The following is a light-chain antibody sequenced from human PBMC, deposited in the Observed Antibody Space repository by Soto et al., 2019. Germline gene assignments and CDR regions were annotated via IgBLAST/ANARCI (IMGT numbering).Light chain of an antibody. CDR1: QDMSSY. V-gene: IGKV1-9*01. Sequence: DIQLTQSPSFLSASVGDRVTITCRASQDMSSYLVWYQQKPGKAPTLLIYAASTLQSGVPSRFSGSGSGTEFTLAISSLQPEDFATYYCQQVKSYPRTFGQGTKVEIK. CDR2: AAS. CDR3: QQVKSYPRT. J-gene: IGKJ1*01.